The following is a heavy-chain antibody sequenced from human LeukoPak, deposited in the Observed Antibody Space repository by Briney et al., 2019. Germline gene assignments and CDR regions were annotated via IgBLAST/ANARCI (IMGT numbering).Heavy chain of an antibody. Sequence: GGSLRLSCAASGFSFSNYGMNWVRQAPGKGLEWVSRINSDGSSTSYADSVKGRFTISRDNAKNTLYLQMNSLRAEDTAVYYCAKDRGYSSGWYGVDYWGQGTLVTVSS. D-gene: IGHD6-19*01. J-gene: IGHJ4*02. CDR1: GFSFSNYG. CDR2: INSDGSST. CDR3: AKDRGYSSGWYGVDY. V-gene: IGHV3-74*01.